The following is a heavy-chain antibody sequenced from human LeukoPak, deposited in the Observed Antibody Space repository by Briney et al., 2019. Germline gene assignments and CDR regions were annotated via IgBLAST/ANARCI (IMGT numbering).Heavy chain of an antibody. D-gene: IGHD3-22*01. CDR1: GFTFDEYT. CDR3: AKDRSRSYSSFDS. CDR2: IGWDSDSK. J-gene: IGHJ4*02. Sequence: GGSLRLSCAASGFTFDEYTMHWVRQVPGKGLEWVSVIGWDSDSKYYLEPVKGRFTISRDNSKNSLYLQMNSLRTEDTAFYYCAKDRSRSYSSFDSWGQGTLVTVSS. V-gene: IGHV3-43*01.